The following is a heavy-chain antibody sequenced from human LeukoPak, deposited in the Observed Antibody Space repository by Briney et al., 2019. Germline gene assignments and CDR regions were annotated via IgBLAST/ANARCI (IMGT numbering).Heavy chain of an antibody. CDR3: ARDVGGTYCSGGSCYSRLFDY. Sequence: GASVKVSCKASGGTFSSYAISWVRQAPGQGLEWMGRIIPILGTANNAQKFQGRVTITADKSTSTAYMELSSLRSEDTAVYYRARDVGGTYCSGGSCYSRLFDYWGQGTLVTVSS. J-gene: IGHJ4*02. CDR2: IIPILGTA. CDR1: GGTFSSYA. D-gene: IGHD2-15*01. V-gene: IGHV1-69*04.